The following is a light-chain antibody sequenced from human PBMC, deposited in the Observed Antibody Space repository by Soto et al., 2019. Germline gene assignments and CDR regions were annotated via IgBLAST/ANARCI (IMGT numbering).Light chain of an antibody. CDR2: RAF. CDR1: QSVSSGY. J-gene: IGKJ1*01. V-gene: IGKV3-20*01. Sequence: EIVLTQSPGTLSLSPGERATLSCSSSQSVSSGYLAWYQQKPGQAPRLLIFRAFNRATGIPDRFSGSGSGTDFTLTISRLEPEDFAVYYCQQYVASPPSWTFGQGTKVEIK. CDR3: QQYVASPPSWT.